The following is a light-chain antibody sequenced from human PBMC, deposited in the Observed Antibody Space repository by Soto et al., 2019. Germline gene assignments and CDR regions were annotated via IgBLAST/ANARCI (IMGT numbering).Light chain of an antibody. J-gene: IGLJ3*02. CDR2: SNN. CDR1: SSNIGANT. V-gene: IGLV1-44*01. Sequence: QSVLTQPPSASGTPGQTVTISCSGSSSNIGANTVNWFQHLPGTAPKLLIYSNNQRPSGVPDRVSGSKSGTSVTLAISGLQSEDEADYYCAAWDARLDGVVFGGGTKLPS. CDR3: AAWDARLDGVV.